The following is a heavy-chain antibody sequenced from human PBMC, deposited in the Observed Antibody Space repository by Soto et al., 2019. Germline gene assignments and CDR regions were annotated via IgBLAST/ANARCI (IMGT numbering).Heavy chain of an antibody. CDR3: ARGYGYYYDMDV. CDR2: ISSSSSYI. V-gene: IGHV3-21*01. J-gene: IGHJ6*02. CDR1: GFNFSSYS. Sequence: EVQLVESGGGLVKPGGSLRLSCAASGFNFSSYSMNWVRQAPGKGLEWVSSISSSSSYIYYADSLKGRFTISRDNDKNSLYLQMNSLRAEDTAVYYCARGYGYYYDMDVWGQGTTVTVSS. D-gene: IGHD1-1*01.